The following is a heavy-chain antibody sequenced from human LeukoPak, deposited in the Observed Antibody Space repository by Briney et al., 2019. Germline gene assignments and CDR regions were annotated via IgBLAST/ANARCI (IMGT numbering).Heavy chain of an antibody. CDR2: IYYAGAT. Sequence: SETLSLTCTVSGGSISTGTYYWGWIRQSPGKGLEWIGNIYYAGATYYNPSLNSRVTISIDTSKNQFSLKMSSVTAADTAIYYCARERGEEYSSGWYKTNFFDTWGQGTRVTVSS. D-gene: IGHD6-19*01. CDR3: ARERGEEYSSGWYKTNFFDT. V-gene: IGHV4-39*07. CDR1: GGSISTGTYY. J-gene: IGHJ4*02.